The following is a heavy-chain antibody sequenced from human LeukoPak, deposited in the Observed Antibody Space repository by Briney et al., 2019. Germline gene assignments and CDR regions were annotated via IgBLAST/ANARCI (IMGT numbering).Heavy chain of an antibody. CDR1: GFTFSSYA. J-gene: IGHJ4*02. CDR2: ISGSGGST. CDR3: AKQSRSSGWYPIDY. Sequence: GGSLRLSCAASGFTFSSYAMSWVRQAPGKGLEWVSAISGSGGSTYYADSVKGRFTISRDNSKNTLYLQMDSLRAEDTAVYYCAKQSRSSGWYPIDYWGQGTLVTVSS. V-gene: IGHV3-23*01. D-gene: IGHD6-19*01.